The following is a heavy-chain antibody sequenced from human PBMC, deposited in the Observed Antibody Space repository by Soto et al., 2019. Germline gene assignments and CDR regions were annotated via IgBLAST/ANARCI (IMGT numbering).Heavy chain of an antibody. D-gene: IGHD3-9*01. Sequence: GESLKISCKGSGYSFTSYWIGWVRQMPGKGLEWMGIIYPGDSDTRYSPSFQGQVTISADKSISTAYLQWSSLKASDTAMYYYARQAPDDILTGYSLAYFDYWGQGTLVTVSS. V-gene: IGHV5-51*01. CDR3: ARQAPDDILTGYSLAYFDY. CDR1: GYSFTSYW. J-gene: IGHJ4*02. CDR2: IYPGDSDT.